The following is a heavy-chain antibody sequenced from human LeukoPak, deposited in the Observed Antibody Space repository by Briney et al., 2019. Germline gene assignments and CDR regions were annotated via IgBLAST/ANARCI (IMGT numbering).Heavy chain of an antibody. CDR2: IYHSGST. J-gene: IGHJ4*02. Sequence: PSQTLSLTCAVSGGSISSGGYSWSWIRQPPGKGLEWIGYIYHSGSTYYNPSLKSRVTISVDRSKNQFSLKLSSVTAADTAVYYCARHEHYDFWSGLVDYWGQGTLVTVSS. CDR1: GGSISSGGYS. CDR3: ARHEHYDFWSGLVDY. V-gene: IGHV4-30-2*01. D-gene: IGHD3-3*01.